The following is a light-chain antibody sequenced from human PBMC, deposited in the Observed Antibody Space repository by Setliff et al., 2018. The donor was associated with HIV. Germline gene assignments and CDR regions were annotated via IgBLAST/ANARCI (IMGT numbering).Light chain of an antibody. CDR3: CSYTSSKRVV. CDR1: SSDVGSYNF. V-gene: IGLV2-14*03. CDR2: DVS. J-gene: IGLJ2*01. Sequence: QSVLTQPASVSGSPGQSITISCSGSSSDVGSYNFVSWYQQHPGKAPQVIIYDVSRRPSGVSSRFSGSKSGNTASLTISGLQAEDQADYYCCSYTSSKRVVFGGGTKVTVL.